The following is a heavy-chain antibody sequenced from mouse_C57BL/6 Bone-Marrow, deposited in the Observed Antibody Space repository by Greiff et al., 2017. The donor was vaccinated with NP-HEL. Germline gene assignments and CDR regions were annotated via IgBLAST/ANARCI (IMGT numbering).Heavy chain of an antibody. Sequence: QVTLKESGPGILQSSQTLSLTCSFSGFSLSTSGMGVSWIRQPSGKGLEWLAHIYWDDDKRYNPSLKSRLTISKDTSRNQVFLKITSVDTADTATYYCARRGSYSNFFFDYWGQGTTLTVSS. CDR2: IYWDDDK. CDR3: ARRGSYSNFFFDY. V-gene: IGHV8-12*01. CDR1: GFSLSTSGMG. D-gene: IGHD2-5*01. J-gene: IGHJ2*01.